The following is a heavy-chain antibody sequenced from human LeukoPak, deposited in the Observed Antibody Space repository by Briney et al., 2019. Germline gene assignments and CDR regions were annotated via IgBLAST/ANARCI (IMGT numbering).Heavy chain of an antibody. J-gene: IGHJ4*02. Sequence: PSETLSLTCAVYGGSFSGYYLSWIRQPPGKGLEWIGEINHSGSTNYNPSLKSRVTISVDTSKNQFSLKLSPVTAADTAAYYCARGPGSRLSAYFDYWGQGTLVTVSS. CDR2: INHSGST. CDR3: ARGPGSRLSAYFDY. V-gene: IGHV4-34*01. CDR1: GGSFSGYY. D-gene: IGHD2/OR15-2a*01.